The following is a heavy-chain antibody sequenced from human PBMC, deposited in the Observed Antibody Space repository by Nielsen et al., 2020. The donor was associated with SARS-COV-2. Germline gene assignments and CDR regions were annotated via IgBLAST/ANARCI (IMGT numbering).Heavy chain of an antibody. V-gene: IGHV3-48*03. Sequence: GESLKISCAASGFTFSSYEMNWVRQAPGKGLEWVSYISSSGSTIYYADSVKGRFTISRDNAKNSLYLQMNSLRAEDTAVYYCARGSIAVARVGAAEYFQHWGQGTLVTVSS. CDR2: ISSSGSTI. J-gene: IGHJ1*01. CDR1: GFTFSSYE. CDR3: ARGSIAVARVGAAEYFQH. D-gene: IGHD6-19*01.